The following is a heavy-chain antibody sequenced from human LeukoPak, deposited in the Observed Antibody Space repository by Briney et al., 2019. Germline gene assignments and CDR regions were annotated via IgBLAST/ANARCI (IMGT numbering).Heavy chain of an antibody. CDR2: ISSTGGTT. J-gene: IGHJ3*02. CDR1: GFTFSSYG. V-gene: IGHV3-23*01. Sequence: GGTLRLSCAASGFTFSSYGMSWVRQAPGKGLEWGSAISSTGGTTYYADSVKGRFTISRDNSKNTLYLQMNSLRAEDTAVYYCARELDYYDSSGYYVDAFDIWGQGTMVTVSS. CDR3: ARELDYYDSSGYYVDAFDI. D-gene: IGHD3-22*01.